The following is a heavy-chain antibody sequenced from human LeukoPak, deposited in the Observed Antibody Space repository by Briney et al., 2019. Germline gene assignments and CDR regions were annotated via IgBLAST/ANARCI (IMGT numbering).Heavy chain of an antibody. J-gene: IGHJ5*02. V-gene: IGHV4-39*07. CDR2: IYYSGST. CDR1: GGSISSSSYY. D-gene: IGHD6-6*01. CDR3: AITPRPKNIFDP. Sequence: SETLSLTCTVSGGSISSSSYYWGWIRQPPGKGLEWIGSIYYSGSTYYNPSLKSRVTISVDTSKNQFSLKVKSLTAADTAVYFCAITPRPKNIFDPWGQGTLVTVSS.